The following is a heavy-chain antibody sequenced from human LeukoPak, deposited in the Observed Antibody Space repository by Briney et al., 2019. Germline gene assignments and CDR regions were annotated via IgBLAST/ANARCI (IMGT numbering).Heavy chain of an antibody. D-gene: IGHD6-19*01. CDR3: AKDPEKGLAVARLEH. CDR1: GFTFTSYA. Sequence: GGSLRLSCADSGFTFTSYAMHWVRQAPGKGLEWVAVISYDGINKYYADSVKGRFTIFRDKSKTTLFLQMDSLRAEDTAVYYCAKDPEKGLAVARLEHWGQGTLVTVSS. J-gene: IGHJ5*02. V-gene: IGHV3-30-3*02. CDR2: ISYDGINK.